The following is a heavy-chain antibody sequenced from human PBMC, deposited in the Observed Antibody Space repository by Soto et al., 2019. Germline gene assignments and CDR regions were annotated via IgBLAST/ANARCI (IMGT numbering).Heavy chain of an antibody. Sequence: SLNVSCKAFGYGYSGDYIDWGRQAPGQGLEWMGWINPDKGDTGYAQKFQGRVTMTRDTSISTGYMELIRLRSDDTAVYFCARDYEAGNFDYWGQGTLVTVSS. J-gene: IGHJ4*02. D-gene: IGHD3-16*01. CDR1: GYGYSGDY. V-gene: IGHV1-2*02. CDR3: ARDYEAGNFDY. CDR2: INPDKGDT.